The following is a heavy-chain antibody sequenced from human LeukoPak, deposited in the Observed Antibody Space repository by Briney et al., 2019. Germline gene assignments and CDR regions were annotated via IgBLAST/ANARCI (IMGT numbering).Heavy chain of an antibody. CDR2: INPNSGGT. CDR1: GYTFTGYY. CDR3: AREIVGATPAGY. J-gene: IGHJ4*02. D-gene: IGHD1-26*01. Sequence: GASVKVSCKVSGYTFTGYYMHWVRQAPGQGLEWMGWINPNSGGTNYAQKFQGRVTMTRDTSISTAYMELSRLRSDDTAVYYCAREIVGATPAGYWGQGTLVTVSS. V-gene: IGHV1-2*02.